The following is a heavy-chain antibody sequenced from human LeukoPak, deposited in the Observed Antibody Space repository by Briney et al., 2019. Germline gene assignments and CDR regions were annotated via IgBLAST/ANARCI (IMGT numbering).Heavy chain of an antibody. Sequence: GGSLRLSCATSGFIFSTYGMHWVRQAPGKGPEWVSVIWYDGNNKYYADSVKGRFTISRDNSKNTLYLQMDSLRAEDTAVYYCVGAYGDYLSYWGQGTLVTVST. CDR3: VGAYGDYLSY. J-gene: IGHJ4*02. CDR1: GFIFSTYG. V-gene: IGHV3-33*01. D-gene: IGHD4-17*01. CDR2: IWYDGNNK.